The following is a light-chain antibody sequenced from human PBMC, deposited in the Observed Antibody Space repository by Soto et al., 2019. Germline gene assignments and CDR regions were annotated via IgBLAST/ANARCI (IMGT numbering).Light chain of an antibody. V-gene: IGLV2-8*01. CDR2: DVT. Sequence: QSVLTQPPSASGSPGQSVAISCTGTNSDVGAYNYVSWYQQHPGKAPKLVIYDVTKRPSGVPDRFSGSKSGNTASLTVSGLQAEDEADYYCSSYAGSDNVIFGGGTQLTVL. J-gene: IGLJ2*01. CDR3: SSYAGSDNVI. CDR1: NSDVGAYNY.